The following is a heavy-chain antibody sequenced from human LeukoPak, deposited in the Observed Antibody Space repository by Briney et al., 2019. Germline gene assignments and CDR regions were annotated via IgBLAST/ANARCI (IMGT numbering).Heavy chain of an antibody. CDR2: MNPNSGNT. D-gene: IGHD6-13*01. CDR1: GYTFTSYD. CDR3: ARISSSWTYYFDY. J-gene: IGHJ4*02. Sequence: ASVKVSCKASGYTFTSYDINWVRQATGQGLEWMGWMNPNSGNTGYAQKFQGRVTMTRNTSISTAYMELSSLRSEDTAVYYCARISSSWTYYFDYWGQGTLVTVSS. V-gene: IGHV1-8*01.